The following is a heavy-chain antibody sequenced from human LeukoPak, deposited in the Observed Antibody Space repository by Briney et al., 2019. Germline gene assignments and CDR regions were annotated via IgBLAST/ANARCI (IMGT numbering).Heavy chain of an antibody. D-gene: IGHD2-15*01. CDR2: IYPSDSDT. CDR1: GYRFTTYW. CDR3: ARDVGYCSGGSCYSDY. J-gene: IGHJ4*02. V-gene: IGHV5-51*01. Sequence: GESLKISCKGSGYRFTTYWIGWVRQMPGKGLEWMGIIYPSDSDTRYSPSFQGQVTISVDKSISTAYLQWNSLKASDTAMYYCARDVGYCSGGSCYSDYSGQGTLVTVSS.